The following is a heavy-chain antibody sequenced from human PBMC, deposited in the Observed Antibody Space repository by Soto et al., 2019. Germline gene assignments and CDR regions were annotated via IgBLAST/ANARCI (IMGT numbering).Heavy chain of an antibody. Sequence: XGCLRLSSAVPGFSLNNYWKHGVRQAPGEGLIWISRINTDGSTKMYADSVKGRFTISRDNAKNTVYLQMNSLRAEDTAVYYCARAHYHILTRNTPFKYYYAMEVCGQGTTVTVSS. V-gene: IGHV3-74*03. CDR2: INTDGSTK. CDR1: GFSLNNYW. CDR3: ARAHYHILTRNTPFKYYYAMEV. D-gene: IGHD3-9*01. J-gene: IGHJ6*02.